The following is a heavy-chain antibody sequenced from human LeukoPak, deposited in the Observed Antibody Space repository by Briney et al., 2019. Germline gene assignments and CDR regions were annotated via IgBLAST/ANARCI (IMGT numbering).Heavy chain of an antibody. Sequence: VASVKVSCKASGYTFTGYYMHWVRQAPGQGLEWMGWINPNSGGTNYAQKFQGRVTMTRDTSISTAYMELSRLRSDDTAVYYCATGPLAVAGSTHFDYWGQGTLVTVSS. D-gene: IGHD6-19*01. J-gene: IGHJ4*02. CDR3: ATGPLAVAGSTHFDY. CDR2: INPNSGGT. V-gene: IGHV1-2*02. CDR1: GYTFTGYY.